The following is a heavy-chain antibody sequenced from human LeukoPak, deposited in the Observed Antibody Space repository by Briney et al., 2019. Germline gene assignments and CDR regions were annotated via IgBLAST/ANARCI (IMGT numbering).Heavy chain of an antibody. CDR3: ASSRVATSDS. D-gene: IGHD5-12*01. CDR2: IRYDGSDK. J-gene: IGHJ4*02. V-gene: IGHV3-30*02. CDR1: GFTFSSYG. Sequence: GGSLRLSCAASGFTFSSYGIHWVRQAPVKGLEWVAFIRYDGSDKYFADIVKGRFTISRDNSKNTVYLQMNSLRAEDTAVYYCASSRVATSDSWGQGTLVTVSS.